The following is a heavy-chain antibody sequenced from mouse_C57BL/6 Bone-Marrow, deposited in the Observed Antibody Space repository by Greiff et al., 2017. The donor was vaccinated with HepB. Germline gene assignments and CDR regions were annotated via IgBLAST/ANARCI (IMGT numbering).Heavy chain of an antibody. Sequence: VQLQQPGAELVKPGASVKMSCKASGYTFTSYWITWVKQRPGQGLEWIGDIYPGSGSTNYNEKFKSKATLTVDTASSTAYMQLSSLTSEDSAVYYCARYYGNYYWYFDVWGTGTTVTVSS. J-gene: IGHJ1*03. CDR3: ARYYGNYYWYFDV. D-gene: IGHD2-1*01. CDR1: GYTFTSYW. CDR2: IYPGSGST. V-gene: IGHV1-55*01.